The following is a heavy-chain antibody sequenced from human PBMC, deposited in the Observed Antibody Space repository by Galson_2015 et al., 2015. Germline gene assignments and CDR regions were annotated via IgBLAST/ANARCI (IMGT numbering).Heavy chain of an antibody. CDR2: IDSSSSYI. V-gene: IGHV3-21*01. D-gene: IGHD4-11*01. CDR3: ARSPSVTPGYEYGMDV. J-gene: IGHJ6*02. CDR1: GFTFSSHD. Sequence: SLRLSCAASGFTFSSHDMHWVHQTPGKGLEWVSSIDSSSSYIYYADSVKGRFTISRDNAKNSLYLQMNSLRAEDTAVYYCARSPSVTPGYEYGMDVWGQGTTVTVSS.